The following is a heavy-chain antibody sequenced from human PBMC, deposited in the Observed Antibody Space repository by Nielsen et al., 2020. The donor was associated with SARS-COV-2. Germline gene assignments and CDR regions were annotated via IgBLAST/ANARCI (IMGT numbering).Heavy chain of an antibody. J-gene: IGHJ4*02. Sequence: ASVKVSCKASGYTFTSYYMHWVRQAPGQGLEWMGIINPSGGSTNYAQKLQGRVTMTTDTSTSTAYMELRSLRSDDTAVYYCARGSSSGWYFSSHYFDYWGQGTLVTVSS. D-gene: IGHD6-19*01. CDR2: INPSGGST. V-gene: IGHV1-46*01. CDR1: GYTFTSYY. CDR3: ARGSSSGWYFSSHYFDY.